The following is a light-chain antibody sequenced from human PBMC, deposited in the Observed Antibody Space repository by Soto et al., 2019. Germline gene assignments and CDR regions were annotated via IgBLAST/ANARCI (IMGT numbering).Light chain of an antibody. CDR2: GAS. Sequence: EIVLTQSPGTLSLSPGEGATLSCRTSQSVSNNYLAWYQQKPGQAPRLVISGASSRATAIPDRFSGSGSGTDFTLTINSLAPEDFAIYYCHQRQSWPRTFGQGTRLEI. J-gene: IGKJ5*01. CDR3: HQRQSWPRT. V-gene: IGKV3-20*01. CDR1: QSVSNNY.